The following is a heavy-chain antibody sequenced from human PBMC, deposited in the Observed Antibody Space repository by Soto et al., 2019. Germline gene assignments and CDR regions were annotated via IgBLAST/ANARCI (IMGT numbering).Heavy chain of an antibody. CDR1: GDSVSSSSSA. V-gene: IGHV6-1*01. CDR2: TYYRSKWYT. D-gene: IGHD1-26*01. CDR3: ARDGRQYSGNYDY. J-gene: IGHJ4*02. Sequence: SQTLSLTCAVSGDSVSSSSSAWNWIRQSPSRGLEWLGRTYYRSKWYTDYAVSVESRISINPDTSKNQISLQLNSVTPEDTAVYYFARDGRQYSGNYDYWAQGTLVTVSS.